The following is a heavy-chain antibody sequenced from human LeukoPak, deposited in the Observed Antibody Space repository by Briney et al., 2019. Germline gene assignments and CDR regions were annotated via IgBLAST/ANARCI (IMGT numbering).Heavy chain of an antibody. CDR1: GYTLTELS. D-gene: IGHD3-22*01. CDR2: FDPEDGET. V-gene: IGHV1-24*01. CDR3: ARVYDSSGSDAFDI. Sequence: PLASVKVSCKVSGYTLTELSMHWVRQAPGKGLEWMGGFDPEDGETIYAQKFQGRVTMTEDTSTDTAYMELSSLRSEDTAVYYCARVYDSSGSDAFDIWGQGTMVTVSS. J-gene: IGHJ3*02.